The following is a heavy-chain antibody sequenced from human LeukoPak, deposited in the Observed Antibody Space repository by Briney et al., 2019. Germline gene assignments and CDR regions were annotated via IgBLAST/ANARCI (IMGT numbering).Heavy chain of an antibody. Sequence: SVKVSCKASGGTFSSYGISWVRQAPGQGLEWMGVIIPIFGTANYAQKFQGRVTITADESTSTAYMELSSLRSEDTAVYYCASGVYYDSSGYSFEYWGQGTLVTVSS. CDR1: GGTFSSYG. CDR2: IIPIFGTA. D-gene: IGHD3-22*01. J-gene: IGHJ4*02. V-gene: IGHV1-69*01. CDR3: ASGVYYDSSGYSFEY.